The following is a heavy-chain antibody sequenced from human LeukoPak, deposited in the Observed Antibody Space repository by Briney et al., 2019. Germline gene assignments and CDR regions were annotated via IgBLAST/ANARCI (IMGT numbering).Heavy chain of an antibody. CDR3: ARSPHILTGENFDY. CDR2: INPNSGGT. CDR1: GYTFTGYY. Sequence: GASVMLSCKASGYTFTGYYLHWVRQAPGQGLEWMGWINPNSGGTNYAQKFQGRVTMTRDTSISTAYMELSRLRSDDTAVFYCARSPHILTGENFDYWGQGTLVTVSS. D-gene: IGHD3-9*01. J-gene: IGHJ4*02. V-gene: IGHV1-2*02.